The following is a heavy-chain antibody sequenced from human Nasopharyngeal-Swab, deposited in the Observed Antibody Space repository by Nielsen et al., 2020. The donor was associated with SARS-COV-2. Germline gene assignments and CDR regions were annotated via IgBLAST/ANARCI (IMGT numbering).Heavy chain of an antibody. J-gene: IGHJ5*02. CDR1: GFSLSTSGVG. D-gene: IGHD5-12*01. CDR2: IYWDDDK. Sequence: SGPTLVTPTQTLTLTCTFSGFSLSTSGVGVVWFRQPPGKALEWLALIYWDDDKRSSPSLKGRLTITKDTSKSQVVLTMTNMDPVDTATYYWAHRGFSITQFRRWFDPWGQGTLVTVSS. V-gene: IGHV2-5*02. CDR3: AHRGFSITQFRRWFDP.